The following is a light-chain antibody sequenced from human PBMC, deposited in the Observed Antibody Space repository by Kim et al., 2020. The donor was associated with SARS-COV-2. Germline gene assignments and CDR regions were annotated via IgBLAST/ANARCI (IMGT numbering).Light chain of an antibody. V-gene: IGLV3-25*03. CDR2: KDS. Sequence: PGQTARITCSGDTLPKQYAYWYQQKPGQAPVLVIYKDSERPSGIPERFSGSSSGTTVTLSITGVQAEDEADYYCQSADSSGAYKVFGVGTQLTVL. CDR1: TLPKQY. J-gene: IGLJ3*02. CDR3: QSADSSGAYKV.